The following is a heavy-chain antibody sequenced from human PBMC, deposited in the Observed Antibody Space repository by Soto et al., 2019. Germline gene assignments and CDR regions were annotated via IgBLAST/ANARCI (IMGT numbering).Heavy chain of an antibody. CDR2: IAYHGSSA. Sequence: GGSLRLSCAVSGFSFSTYAMHWVRRAPGKGLEFVSVIAYHGSSAFYADSLKGRFTVSRDNSRNTLYLHMNNLRPEDSATYYCVKDRTPDWNYPGMDVWGQGTTVTVS. CDR1: GFSFSTYA. CDR3: VKDRTPDWNYPGMDV. V-gene: IGHV3-64D*08. D-gene: IGHD2-21*01. J-gene: IGHJ6*02.